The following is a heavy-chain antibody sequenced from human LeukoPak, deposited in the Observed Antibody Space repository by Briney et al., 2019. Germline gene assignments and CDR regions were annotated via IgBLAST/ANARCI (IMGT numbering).Heavy chain of an antibody. CDR3: ASVLNYYDSSGYYFSY. CDR1: GFTFSYYT. CDR2: ISYDGSNE. J-gene: IGHJ4*02. Sequence: PGGSLRLSCAASGFTFSYYTMHWVRQAPGKGLEWVAVISYDGSNEYYADSVKGRLTISRDNSKNTLYLQMNSLRVEDTAVYYCASVLNYYDSSGYYFSYWGQGTLVTVSS. V-gene: IGHV3-30-3*01. D-gene: IGHD3-22*01.